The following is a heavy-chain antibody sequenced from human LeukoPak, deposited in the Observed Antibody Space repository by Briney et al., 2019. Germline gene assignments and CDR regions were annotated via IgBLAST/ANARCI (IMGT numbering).Heavy chain of an antibody. Sequence: QPGGSLRLSCAASGFTLSSHEMNWVRQAPGKGLEWVAVISYDGTNKYYADSVKGRFTISRDNSKNTLYLQMTSLRAEDTAVYYCARGGSGGYYPYYFDYWGQGNVVTVSS. J-gene: IGHJ4*02. V-gene: IGHV3-30-3*01. D-gene: IGHD3-10*01. CDR2: ISYDGTNK. CDR1: GFTLSSHE. CDR3: ARGGSGGYYPYYFDY.